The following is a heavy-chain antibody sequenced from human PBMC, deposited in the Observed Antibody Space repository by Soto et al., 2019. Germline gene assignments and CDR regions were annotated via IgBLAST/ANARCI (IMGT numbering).Heavy chain of an antibody. CDR3: TRVKLCGSAGCHRVLDV. Sequence: EVQLVESGGGLVQPGGSLRLSCAASGFTFSDHYMDWVRQAPGEGLEWVGRIKNKANSYTTEYAASVEDRFTISRDDSRNSLFLQMNGLKTEDTAVYFCTRVKLCGSAGCHRVLDVWGEGTTVTVSS. V-gene: IGHV3-72*01. CDR1: GFTFSDHY. J-gene: IGHJ6*04. CDR2: IKNKANSYTT. D-gene: IGHD2-2*01.